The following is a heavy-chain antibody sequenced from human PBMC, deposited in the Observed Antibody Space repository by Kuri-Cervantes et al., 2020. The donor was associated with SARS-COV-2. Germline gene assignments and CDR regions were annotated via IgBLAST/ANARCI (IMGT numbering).Heavy chain of an antibody. J-gene: IGHJ4*02. CDR2: IYFSGST. D-gene: IGHD3-9*01. V-gene: IGHV4-39*01. CDR1: TFSSYA. CDR3: GRQASDWHIDY. Sequence: TFSSYAMSWVRQPPGKGLEWIGSIYFSGSTYYTPSLKSRVTISVDTSKNQFSLKLTSVTATDTAVYYCGRQASDWHIDYWGQGTLVTVSS.